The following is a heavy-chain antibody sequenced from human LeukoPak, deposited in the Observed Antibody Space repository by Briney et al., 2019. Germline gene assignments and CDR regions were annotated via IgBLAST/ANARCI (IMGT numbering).Heavy chain of an antibody. CDR3: ARRGVKTTRFDY. CDR2: LYNSGTT. J-gene: IGHJ4*02. CDR1: GGSINTYY. D-gene: IGHD1-1*01. V-gene: IGHV4-59*01. Sequence: PSETLSLTCTVSGGSINTYYWSWLRQPPGKGLEWIGYLYNSGTTNYNPSLKSRVSISGDTSKNQFSLKLNSVTAADTAVYYCARRGVKTTRFDYWGQGILVTVSS.